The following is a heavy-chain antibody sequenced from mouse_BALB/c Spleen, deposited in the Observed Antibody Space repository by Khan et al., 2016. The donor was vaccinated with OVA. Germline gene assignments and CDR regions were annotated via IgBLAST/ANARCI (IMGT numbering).Heavy chain of an antibody. CDR3: EGSLYYSFGYALDC. J-gene: IGHJ4*01. Sequence: VQLKEPGPGLVKPSQSLSLTCTVTGYSITSDYAWNWIRQFPGNKLEWMGYISSTGGTSYNPSLKSRIPVTRATSKNQFFLQLNSVTTEETATYYGEGSLYYSFGYALDCWGRGTSVTVSS. CDR2: ISSTGGT. D-gene: IGHD2-12*01. CDR1: GYSITSDYA. V-gene: IGHV3-2*02.